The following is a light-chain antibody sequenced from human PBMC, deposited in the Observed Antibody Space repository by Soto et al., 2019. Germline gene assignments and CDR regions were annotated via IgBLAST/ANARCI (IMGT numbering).Light chain of an antibody. CDR3: HQYVTSPPAWA. J-gene: IGKJ1*01. Sequence: EIVLTQSPGTLSLSPGERATLSCRTSQSLSSSYLAWSQQKPGQAPRLLISATSSRATGVPDRFSGSGSGTDFTLTISRLEPEDSAVYYCHQYVTSPPAWAFGQGTKVEIK. CDR1: QSLSSSY. CDR2: ATS. V-gene: IGKV3-20*01.